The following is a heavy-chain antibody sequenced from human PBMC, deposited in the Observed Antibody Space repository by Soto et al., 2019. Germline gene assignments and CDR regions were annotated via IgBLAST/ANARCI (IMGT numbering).Heavy chain of an antibody. V-gene: IGHV3-23*01. CDR1: GFTFSSYA. J-gene: IGHJ4*02. CDR3: AKDLGYAYGQAY. D-gene: IGHD5-18*01. Sequence: EVQLLESGGGLVQPGGSLRLSCAASGFTFSSYAMSWVRQAPGKGLEWVSTIGGSGGVTYYADSVKGRFTISRDTSKNTLYLQMNSLRAEDTAVYYCAKDLGYAYGQAYWGQGTLVTVSS. CDR2: IGGSGGVT.